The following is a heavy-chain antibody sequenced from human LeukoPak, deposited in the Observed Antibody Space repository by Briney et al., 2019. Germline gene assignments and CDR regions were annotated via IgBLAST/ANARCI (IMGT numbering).Heavy chain of an antibody. V-gene: IGHV4-59*08. CDR2: IYYSGTT. Sequence: TSETLSLTCTVSGGSINTYYWSWIRQPPGKGLEWIGYIYYSGTTSYNPFLKSRVTISVDTSKNQLSLRLSSVTAADTALYYCILGGKLDYWGQGILVAVSS. CDR1: GGSINTYY. J-gene: IGHJ4*02. D-gene: IGHD3-10*01. CDR3: ILGGKLDY.